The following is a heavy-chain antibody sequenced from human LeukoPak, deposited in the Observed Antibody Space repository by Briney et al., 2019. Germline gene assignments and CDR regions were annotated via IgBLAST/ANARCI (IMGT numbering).Heavy chain of an antibody. D-gene: IGHD3-10*01. J-gene: IGHJ5*02. CDR3: ARGWFGELSRGGWFDP. V-gene: IGHV1-69*04. Sequence: ASVKVSCKASGGTFSIYAISWVRQAPGQGLEWMGRIIPIFGIANYAQKFQGRVTITADKSTSTAYMELSSLRSEDTAVYYCARGWFGELSRGGWFDPWGQGTLVTVSS. CDR1: GGTFSIYA. CDR2: IIPIFGIA.